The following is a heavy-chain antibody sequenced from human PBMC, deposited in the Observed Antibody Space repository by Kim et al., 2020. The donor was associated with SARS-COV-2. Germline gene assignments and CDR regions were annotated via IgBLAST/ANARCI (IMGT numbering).Heavy chain of an antibody. CDR1: GFTFSSYA. Sequence: GGSLRLSCAASGFTFSSYAMSWVRQAPGKGLEWVSAISGSGGSTYYADSVKGRFTISRDNSKNTLYLQMNSLRAEDTAVYYCAKVVAAATWNYYYYGMDVWGQGTTVTVSS. J-gene: IGHJ6*02. CDR3: AKVVAAATWNYYYYGMDV. D-gene: IGHD6-13*01. CDR2: ISGSGGST. V-gene: IGHV3-23*01.